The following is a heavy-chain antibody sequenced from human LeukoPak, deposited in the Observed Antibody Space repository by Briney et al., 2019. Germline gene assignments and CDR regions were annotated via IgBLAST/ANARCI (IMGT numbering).Heavy chain of an antibody. CDR2: IYSGGAT. J-gene: IGHJ4*02. CDR1: GFIVSDDY. CDR3: ASGGKYCTGGACYGD. Sequence: GGSLRLSCAASGFIVSDDYISWVRQTPGKGLEWVSVIYSGGATFYADSVKGRFTISRDNSKNTAHLQMNSLRAEDTAVYYCASGGKYCTGGACYGDWDQGTLVTVSS. D-gene: IGHD2-8*02. V-gene: IGHV3-53*01.